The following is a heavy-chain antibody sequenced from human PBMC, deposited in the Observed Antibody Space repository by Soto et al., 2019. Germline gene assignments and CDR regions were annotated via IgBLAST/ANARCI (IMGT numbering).Heavy chain of an antibody. CDR2: IIPIFGTA. J-gene: IGHJ6*02. CDR3: ARLRLSGYGCKGGYYYYYYGMDV. V-gene: IGHV1-69*12. D-gene: IGHD5-12*01. Sequence: QVQLVQSGAEVKKPGASVKVSCKASGGTFSSYAISWVRQAPGQGLEWMGGIIPIFGTANYAQKFQGRVTITADESTSTAYMELSSLRSEDTAVYYCARLRLSGYGCKGGYYYYYYGMDVWGQGTTVTVSS. CDR1: GGTFSSYA.